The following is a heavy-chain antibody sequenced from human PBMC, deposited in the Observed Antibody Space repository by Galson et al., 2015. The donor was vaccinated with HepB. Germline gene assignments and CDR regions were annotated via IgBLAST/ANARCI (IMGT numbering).Heavy chain of an antibody. CDR1: GFTFSSYE. J-gene: IGHJ4*02. D-gene: IGHD1-14*01. V-gene: IGHV3-30*18. Sequence: SLRLSCAASGFTFSSYEMNWVRQAPGKGLEWVAVISYDGSNKYYADSVKGRFTISRDNSKNTLYLQMNSLRAEDTAVYYCAKELPLKSGTIFEEDGWGQGTLVTVSS. CDR3: AKELPLKSGTIFEEDG. CDR2: ISYDGSNK.